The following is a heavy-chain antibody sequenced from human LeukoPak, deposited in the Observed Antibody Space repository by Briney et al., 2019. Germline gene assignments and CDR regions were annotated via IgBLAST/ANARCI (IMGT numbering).Heavy chain of an antibody. J-gene: IGHJ4*02. D-gene: IGHD1-1*01. CDR2: IRVSDET. CDR3: AKGTGDMGYYFDY. CDR1: GFTFSNYA. V-gene: IGHV3-23*01. Sequence: GGSLRLSCAASGFTFSNYAMNWVRQAPGKGLEWVSGIRVSDETYYADSVKGRFTISRANSENTLYLQMSGLRAEDTAVYYCAKGTGDMGYYFDYWGQETLVTVSS.